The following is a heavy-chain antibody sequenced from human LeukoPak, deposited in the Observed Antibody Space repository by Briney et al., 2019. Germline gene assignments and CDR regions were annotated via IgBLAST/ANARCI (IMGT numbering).Heavy chain of an antibody. V-gene: IGHV4-59*12. CDR2: IYYSGST. CDR1: GASISSYY. D-gene: IGHD3-16*01. Sequence: SETLSLTCTVSGASISSYYWSWIRQSPGKGLEWIGYIYYSGSTNYNPSLKSRVTISVDTSKNQFSLKLSSVTAADTAVYYCARDLGGGSFDYWGQGTLVTVSS. CDR3: ARDLGGGSFDY. J-gene: IGHJ4*02.